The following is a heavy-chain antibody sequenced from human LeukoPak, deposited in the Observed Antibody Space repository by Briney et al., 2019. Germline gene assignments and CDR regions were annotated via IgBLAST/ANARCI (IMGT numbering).Heavy chain of an antibody. Sequence: PGGSLRLSCAASGFTFSSYAMHWVRQAPGKWLEWVAVISYDGSNKYYADSVKGRFTISRDNSRNTLYLQMNSLRAEDTAVYYCARGPYYYDSSGYYLSPRFDYWGQGTLVTVSS. V-gene: IGHV3-30-3*01. CDR3: ARGPYYYDSSGYYLSPRFDY. CDR1: GFTFSSYA. D-gene: IGHD3-22*01. J-gene: IGHJ4*02. CDR2: ISYDGSNK.